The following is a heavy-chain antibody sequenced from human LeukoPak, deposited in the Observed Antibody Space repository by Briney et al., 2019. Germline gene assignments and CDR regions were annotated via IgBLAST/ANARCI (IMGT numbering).Heavy chain of an antibody. CDR1: GGTFSSYA. D-gene: IGHD3-10*01. J-gene: IGHJ6*04. Sequence: ASVKVSCKASGGTFSSYAISWVRRAPGQGLEWMGGIIPIFGTANYAQKFQGRVTITADKSTSTAYMELSSLRSEDTAVYYCARAGRGSGSYYRQYYYGMDVWGKGTTVTVSS. CDR2: IIPIFGTA. CDR3: ARAGRGSGSYYRQYYYGMDV. V-gene: IGHV1-69*06.